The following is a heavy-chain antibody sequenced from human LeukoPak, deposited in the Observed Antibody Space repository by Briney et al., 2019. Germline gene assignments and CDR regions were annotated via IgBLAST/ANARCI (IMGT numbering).Heavy chain of an antibody. CDR2: IKSKTDGGTT. CDR3: ARDCSESLKLPSLVEPDAFDI. CDR1: GFTFSNAW. V-gene: IGHV3-15*01. D-gene: IGHD1-26*01. Sequence: PGGSLRLSCAASGFTFSNAWMSWVRQAPGKGLEWVGRIKSKTDGGTTDYAAPVKGRFTISRDDSKNTLYLQMNSLKTEDTAVYYCARDCSESLKLPSLVEPDAFDIWGQGTMVTVSS. J-gene: IGHJ3*02.